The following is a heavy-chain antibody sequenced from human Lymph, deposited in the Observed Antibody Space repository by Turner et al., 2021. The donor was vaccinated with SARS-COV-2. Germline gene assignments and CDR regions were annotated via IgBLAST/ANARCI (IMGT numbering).Heavy chain of an antibody. Sequence: EVQLVESGGGLVQHGGSLRLPCAASGFTFGYYWMSWVRQAPGKGLEWVANIKQDGSEKYYVDSVKGRFTISRDNAKNSLFLQMNSLRAEDTAVYYCARMGSSSWYFDYWGQGTLVTVSS. CDR1: GFTFGYYW. V-gene: IGHV3-7*01. D-gene: IGHD1-26*01. J-gene: IGHJ4*02. CDR3: ARMGSSSWYFDY. CDR2: IKQDGSEK.